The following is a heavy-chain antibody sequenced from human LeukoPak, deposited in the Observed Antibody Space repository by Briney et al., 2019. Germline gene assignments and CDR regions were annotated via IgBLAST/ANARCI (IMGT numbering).Heavy chain of an antibody. J-gene: IGHJ4*02. D-gene: IGHD4-17*01. Sequence: GGSLRLSCGASGFTFSTVSMNWVRQAPGKGLEWVSSIRRRSGYIYYADSVKGRFTISRDNAKNSLYLQMNSLRAEDTAVYYCARESDYGDYCFDYWGQGTLVTVSS. CDR1: GFTFSTVS. CDR3: ARESDYGDYCFDY. CDR2: IRRRSGYI. V-gene: IGHV3-21*01.